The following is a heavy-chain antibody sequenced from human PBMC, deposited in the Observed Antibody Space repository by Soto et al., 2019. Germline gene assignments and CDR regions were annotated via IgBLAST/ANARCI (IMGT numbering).Heavy chain of an antibody. CDR2: ISWSSGTI. J-gene: IGHJ2*01. CDR1: GFTFDDSD. CDR3: VKSPWSRRGDLDL. D-gene: IGHD2-8*01. Sequence: EVELVESGGGLAQTGRSLRLSCAGSGFTFDDSDMYWVRQAPGKGLEWVSGISWSSGTIGYADSVKGRFIISRDNAKNSLYLEMSPLRPEDTAIYYCVKSPWSRRGDLDLWGRGTLVTVSS. V-gene: IGHV3-9*01.